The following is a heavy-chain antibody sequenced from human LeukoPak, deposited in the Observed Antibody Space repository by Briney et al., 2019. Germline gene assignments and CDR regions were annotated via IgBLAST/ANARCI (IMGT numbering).Heavy chain of an antibody. CDR1: GYTFTSFY. CDR3: ARDYLVVGATPYDAFDI. J-gene: IGHJ3*02. CDR2: IIPIFGTA. D-gene: IGHD1-26*01. Sequence: SVKVSCKASGYTFTSFYMQWVRQAPGQRREWMGGIIPIFGTANYAQKFQGRVTITADKSTSTAYMELSSLRSEDTAVYYCARDYLVVGATPYDAFDIWGQGTMVTVSS. V-gene: IGHV1-69*06.